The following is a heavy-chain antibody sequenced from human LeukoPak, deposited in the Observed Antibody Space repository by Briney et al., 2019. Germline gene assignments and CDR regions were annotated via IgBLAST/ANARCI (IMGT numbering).Heavy chain of an antibody. V-gene: IGHV3-30*04. Sequence: GGSLRLSCAASGFTFSSYAMHWVRQAPGKGLEWVAVISYDGSNKYYADSVKGRFTISRDNSKNTLYLQMNSLKSEDTAVYYCARNIRFGGNYYFDYWGQGTLVTVSS. J-gene: IGHJ4*02. CDR2: ISYDGSNK. D-gene: IGHD3-16*01. CDR1: GFTFSSYA. CDR3: ARNIRFGGNYYFDY.